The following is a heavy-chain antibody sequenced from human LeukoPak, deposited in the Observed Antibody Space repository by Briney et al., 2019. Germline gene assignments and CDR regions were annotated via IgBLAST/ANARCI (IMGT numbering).Heavy chain of an antibody. D-gene: IGHD2-15*01. CDR2: ISDSGGST. V-gene: IGHV3-64D*09. J-gene: IGHJ6*02. CDR3: VRGYSFGPYGMDV. CDR1: GVPFSSYA. Sequence: GGSLRLSCSASGVPFSSYAMHWVRQAPGKGLEYVSAISDSGGSTYYADSVKGRFTISRDNSKNTLYPQMSSLRAEDPAVYFCVRGYSFGPYGMDVWGQGTTVTVSS.